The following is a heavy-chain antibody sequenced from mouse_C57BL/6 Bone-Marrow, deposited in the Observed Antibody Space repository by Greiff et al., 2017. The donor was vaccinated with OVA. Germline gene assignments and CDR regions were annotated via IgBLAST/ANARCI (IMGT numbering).Heavy chain of an antibody. V-gene: IGHV7-3*01. CDR3: ARESYYFDY. CDR1: GFTFTDYY. CDR2: IRNKANGYTT. J-gene: IGHJ4*01. D-gene: IGHD2-10*01. Sequence: EVKVVESGGGLVQPGGSLSLSCAASGFTFTDYYMSWVRQPPGKALEWLGFIRNKANGYTTEYSASVKGRFTISRDNSQSILYLQMNALRAEDSATYYCARESYYFDYWGQGTSVTVSS.